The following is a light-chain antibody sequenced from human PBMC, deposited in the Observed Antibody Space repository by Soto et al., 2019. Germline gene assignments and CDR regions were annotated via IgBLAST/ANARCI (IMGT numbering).Light chain of an antibody. V-gene: IGKV1-5*03. CDR2: KTT. CDR3: QQYNEFQYT. CDR1: QTISSR. J-gene: IGKJ2*01. Sequence: DIQMTQSPSSLSASVGDRVTITCRASQTISSRLAWYQQKPGQAPKLLICKTTNLQTWVASRFSGSGSGTEFSLTISSLQPDDFGVYYCQQYNEFQYTFGQGTRLDI.